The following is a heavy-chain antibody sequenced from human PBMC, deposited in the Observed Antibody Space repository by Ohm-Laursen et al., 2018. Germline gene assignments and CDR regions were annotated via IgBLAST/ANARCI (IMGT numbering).Heavy chain of an antibody. CDR2: INAYNGDA. D-gene: IGHD3-3*01. Sequence: GASVKVSCKSSGYTFNSYGISWVRQAPGQGLEWMGWINAYNGDATYAQKLQGRVTLTTDTSTSTAYMELTSLTSDDTAMYYCARGSTGVVINYYYYYGMDVWGQGTTVTVSS. CDR1: GYTFNSYG. CDR3: ARGSTGVVINYYYYYGMDV. J-gene: IGHJ6*02. V-gene: IGHV1-18*01.